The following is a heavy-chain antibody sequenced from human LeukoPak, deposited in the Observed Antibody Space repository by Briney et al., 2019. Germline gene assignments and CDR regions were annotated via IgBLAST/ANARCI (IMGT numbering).Heavy chain of an antibody. CDR2: ISYDGSDK. D-gene: IGHD2-2*01. J-gene: IGHJ1*01. CDR1: GFTFSIFG. CDR3: AKGVGGCSSTSCSIYFQH. Sequence: GGSLRLSCAASGFTFSIFGMHWVRQAPGKGPEWVALISYDGSDKYYADSVKGRFTISRDNSKSTLYLQMNNLRAEDTAVYYCAKGVGGCSSTSCSIYFQHWGQGTLVTVSS. V-gene: IGHV3-30*18.